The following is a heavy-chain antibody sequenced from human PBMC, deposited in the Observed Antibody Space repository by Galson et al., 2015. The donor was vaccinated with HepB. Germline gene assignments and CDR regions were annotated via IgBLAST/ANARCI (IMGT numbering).Heavy chain of an antibody. CDR1: GGSISSGGYY. J-gene: IGHJ6*02. CDR2: IYYSGST. D-gene: IGHD2-21*01. Sequence: TLSLTCTVSGGSISSGGYYWSWIRQHPGKGLEWIGYIYYSGSTYYNPSLKSRVTISVDTSKNQFSLKLSSVTAADTAVYYCARDKSDPSYYGMDVWGQGTTVTVSS. V-gene: IGHV4-31*03. CDR3: ARDKSDPSYYGMDV.